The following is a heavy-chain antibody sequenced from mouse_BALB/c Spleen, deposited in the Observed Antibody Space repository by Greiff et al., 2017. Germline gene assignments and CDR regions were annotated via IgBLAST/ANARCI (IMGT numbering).Heavy chain of an antibody. CDR2: INPSSGYT. CDR1: GYTFTSYT. CDR3: ARGGTGGAWFAY. J-gene: IGHJ3*01. V-gene: IGHV1-4*02. Sequence: QVQLQQSAAELARPGASVKMSCKASGYTFTSYTMHWVKQRPGQGLEWIGYINPSSGYTEYNQKFKDKTTLTADKSSSTAYMQLSSLTSEDSAVYYCARGGTGGAWFAYWGQGTLVTGSA. D-gene: IGHD4-1*01.